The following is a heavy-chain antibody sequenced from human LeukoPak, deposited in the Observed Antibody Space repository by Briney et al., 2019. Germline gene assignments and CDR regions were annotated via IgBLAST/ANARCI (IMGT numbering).Heavy chain of an antibody. Sequence: SETLSLTCGVSGGSISNTNWWSWVRQPPGQGLEGIGEISLTGLTHYNPSLESRVTVSLDKSKNQLPLNLTSVTAAATAVYYCSRENGAFSPFGYWGQRTLVTVLS. D-gene: IGHD2-8*01. CDR2: ISLTGLT. CDR3: SRENGAFSPFGY. CDR1: GGSISNTNW. J-gene: IGHJ4*02. V-gene: IGHV4-4*02.